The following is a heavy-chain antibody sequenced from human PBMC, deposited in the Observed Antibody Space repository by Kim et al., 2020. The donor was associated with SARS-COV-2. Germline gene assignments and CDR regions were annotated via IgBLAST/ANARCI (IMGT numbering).Heavy chain of an antibody. Sequence: NYAQKFQGGVTMTRDTSSSTAYMELGRLRSDDTAVYYCARETTRGGVFGYWGQGTLVTVSS. J-gene: IGHJ4*02. D-gene: IGHD3-10*01. V-gene: IGHV1-2*02. CDR3: ARETTRGGVFGY.